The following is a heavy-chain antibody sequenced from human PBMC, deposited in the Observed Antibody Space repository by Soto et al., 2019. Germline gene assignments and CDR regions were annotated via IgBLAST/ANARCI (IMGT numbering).Heavy chain of an antibody. CDR1: GGSFSGYY. CDR2: INHSGST. V-gene: IGHV4-34*01. J-gene: IGHJ4*02. Sequence: PSETLSLTCAVYGGSFSGYYWSWIRQPPGKGLEWIGEINHSGSTNYNPSLKSRVTISVDTPKNQFSLKLSPVTAADTAVYYCARGGRSYDYVWGSYRPPPFDYWGQGTLVTVSS. CDR3: ARGGRSYDYVWGSYRPPPFDY. D-gene: IGHD3-16*02.